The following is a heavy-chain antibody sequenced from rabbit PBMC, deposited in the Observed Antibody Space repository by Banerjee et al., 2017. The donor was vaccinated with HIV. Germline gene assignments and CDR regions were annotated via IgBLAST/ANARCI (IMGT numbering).Heavy chain of an antibody. CDR2: IYAGSSGST. J-gene: IGHJ3*01. CDR3: ARSTSGYDIGDL. V-gene: IGHV1S40*01. Sequence: QSLEESGGDLVKPDASLKLSCKASGFDLSSSYYMCWVRQAPGKGLEWIACIYAGSSGSTYYASWAKGRFTISKTSSTTVTLQMTSLTAADTATYFCARSTSGYDIGDLWGQGTLVTVS. CDR1: GFDLSSSYY. D-gene: IGHD1-1*01.